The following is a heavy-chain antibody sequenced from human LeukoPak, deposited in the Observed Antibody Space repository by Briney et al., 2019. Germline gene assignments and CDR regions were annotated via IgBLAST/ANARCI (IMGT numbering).Heavy chain of an antibody. CDR2: IYSGGTT. J-gene: IGHJ3*02. V-gene: IGHV3-53*01. Sequence: PGGSLRLSCAASGFTFGSYAMSWVRQAPGKGLEWASVIYSGGTTYYADSVKGRFTISRDNSKNTLYLQMNSLRDEDTAVYYCAVLLKIYYYGSGDDIWGQGTMVTVSS. CDR3: AVLLKIYYYGSGDDI. CDR1: GFTFGSYA. D-gene: IGHD3-10*01.